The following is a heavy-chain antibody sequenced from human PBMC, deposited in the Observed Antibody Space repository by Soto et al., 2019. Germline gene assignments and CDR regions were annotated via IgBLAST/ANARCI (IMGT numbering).Heavy chain of an antibody. Sequence: PGGSLRLSCAASGFTFTNYRIHWVRQPPGKGLEWVGRINSDGARIEYGDSVKGRFTISRDNAHNMVFLQMNSLTDEDSGVYFCGRAGDSNYVQDFWGQGTLVTVSS. CDR2: INSDGARI. V-gene: IGHV3-74*03. D-gene: IGHD3-16*01. J-gene: IGHJ4*02. CDR1: GFTFTNYR. CDR3: GRAGDSNYVQDF.